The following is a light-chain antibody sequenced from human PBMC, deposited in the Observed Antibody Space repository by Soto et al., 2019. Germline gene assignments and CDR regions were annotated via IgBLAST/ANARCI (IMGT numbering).Light chain of an antibody. J-gene: IGLJ2*01. Sequence: QSALTQPASVSGSPGQSITISCSGISPDFGVSWYQHFPGKAPKLLIFEVSNRPSGVSTRFSGSKSGNMAFLTISGLQSEDEGLYHSSSYSSTTTLFGGGTQLTVL. CDR2: EVS. CDR1: SPDFG. V-gene: IGLV2-14*01. CDR3: SSYSSTTTL.